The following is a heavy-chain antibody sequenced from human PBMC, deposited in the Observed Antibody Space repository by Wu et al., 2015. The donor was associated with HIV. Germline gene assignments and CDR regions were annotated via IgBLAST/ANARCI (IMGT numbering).Heavy chain of an antibody. J-gene: IGHJ4*02. CDR3: TERLRE. Sequence: QVQLVQSGAEVKKPGASVKVSCQASGYTFTDYYIHWLRQAPGQGLEWMGWINPNSGGTNYAQTFRGRLTMTRDTSINTVYMELSRLRFDDTALYYCTERLREWGQGSLVTVSS. CDR1: GYTFTDYY. D-gene: IGHD5-24*01. V-gene: IGHV1-2*02. CDR2: INPNSGGT.